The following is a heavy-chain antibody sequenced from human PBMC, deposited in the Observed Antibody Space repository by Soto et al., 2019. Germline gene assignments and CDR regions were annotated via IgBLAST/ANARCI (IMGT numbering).Heavy chain of an antibody. CDR2: ISYDANNK. CDR1: GFTFNSYA. J-gene: IGHJ4*02. V-gene: IGHV3-30*04. CDR3: ARGRWAAVGETFFDY. Sequence: GGSLRLSCAASGFTFNSYAMHWVRQAPGKGLEWVAVISYDANNKHYADSVKGRFTISRDNSKNTLYLQMNSLRADDTAVYYCARGRWAAVGETFFDYWGQGTLVTVSS. D-gene: IGHD6-13*01.